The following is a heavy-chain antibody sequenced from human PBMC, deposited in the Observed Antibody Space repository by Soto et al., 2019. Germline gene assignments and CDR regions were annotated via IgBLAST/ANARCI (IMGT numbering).Heavy chain of an antibody. D-gene: IGHD3-22*01. CDR1: GYTXXTYY. V-gene: IGHV1-46*01. Sequence: QVQLVQSGAEVKKPGASVKVSCKASGYTXXTYYMHWVRQAPGQGLEWMGIINPNGGSTSYAQKFRGRVTMTRDTSTSTVYMELSSLRFEDTAVYSCARGPTYYYDSSGYHAKSPMDVWGQGTTVTVSS. CDR2: INPNGGST. J-gene: IGHJ6*02. CDR3: ARGPTYYYDSSGYHAKSPMDV.